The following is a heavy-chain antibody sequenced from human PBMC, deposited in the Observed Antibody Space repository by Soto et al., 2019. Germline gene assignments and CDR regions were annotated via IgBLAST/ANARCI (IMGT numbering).Heavy chain of an antibody. CDR3: ARLTFGENSFYGMDV. V-gene: IGHV3-21*01. Sequence: EVQLVESGGGLVKPGGSLRLACVASRFTFSSFTMNWVRQAPGKGLEWVSSISGSSSDVHYVDSVKGRFTISRDNTKNSLYLQMSSLRAEDTAAYYCARLTFGENSFYGMDVWGQGTTVTVSS. CDR2: ISGSSSDV. J-gene: IGHJ6*02. D-gene: IGHD3-3*01. CDR1: RFTFSSFT.